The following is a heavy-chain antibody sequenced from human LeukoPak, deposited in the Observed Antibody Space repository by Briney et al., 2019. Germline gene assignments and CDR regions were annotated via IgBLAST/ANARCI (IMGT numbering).Heavy chain of an antibody. V-gene: IGHV4-61*02. CDR2: FHTRGST. Sequence: SETLSLTCTVSGGSISSGSYYWSWIRQPAGKGLEWIGRFHTRGSTNYNPSFKSRVIISVDTSKNQFSLKLNSVTAADTAVYYCARVDGSCSGGSCPSGNWFDPWGQGTLVTVSS. CDR1: GGSISSGSYY. CDR3: ARVDGSCSGGSCPSGNWFDP. J-gene: IGHJ5*02. D-gene: IGHD2-15*01.